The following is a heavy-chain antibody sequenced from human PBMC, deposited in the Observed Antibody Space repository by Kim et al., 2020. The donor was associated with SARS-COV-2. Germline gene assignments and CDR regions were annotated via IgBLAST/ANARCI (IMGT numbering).Heavy chain of an antibody. CDR2: IIPIFGTA. CDR1: GGTFSSYA. V-gene: IGHV1-69*13. CDR3: GRAEGKRTRGDYEGKDV. D-gene: IGHD1-1*01. Sequence: SVKVSCKASGGTFSSYALSWVRQAPGQGLEWMGGIIPIFGTADYGQKFQGRVTITADESTSTAYMELNSLRSEDTAVYYGGRAEGKRTRGDYEGKDVWG. J-gene: IGHJ6*01.